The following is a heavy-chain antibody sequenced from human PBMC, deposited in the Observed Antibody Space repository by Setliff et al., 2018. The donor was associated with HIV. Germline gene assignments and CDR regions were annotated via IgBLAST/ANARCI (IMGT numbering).Heavy chain of an antibody. V-gene: IGHV3-30*03. CDR1: GFTFRAHW. CDR2: FSSDGSTK. J-gene: IGHJ4*02. D-gene: IGHD5-12*01. Sequence: PGGSLRLSCAASGFTFRAHWMHWVRQAPGKGLEWVAVFSSDGSTKFYADYVKGRFTISRDNSKNTLYLQMNSLRPDDTAVYYCARQILRGVWLTDYWGQGTLVTVSS. CDR3: ARQILRGVWLTDY.